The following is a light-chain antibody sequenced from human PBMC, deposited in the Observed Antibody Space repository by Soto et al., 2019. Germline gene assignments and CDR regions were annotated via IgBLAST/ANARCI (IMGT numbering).Light chain of an antibody. J-gene: IGKJ5*01. V-gene: IGKV3-11*01. Sequence: EIVMTQSPATLSVSPGERASLSCRASQSVSSNLAWYQQKPGQAPRLLIYDASNRATGTPARFSGSGSGTDFTLTISSLEPEDFAVYYCQQRSNWPPITFGQGTRLEI. CDR1: QSVSSN. CDR2: DAS. CDR3: QQRSNWPPIT.